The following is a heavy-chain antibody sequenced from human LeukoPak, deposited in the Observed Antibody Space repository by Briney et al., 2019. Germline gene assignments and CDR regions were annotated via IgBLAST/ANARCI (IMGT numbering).Heavy chain of an antibody. Sequence: PGGSLRLSCAASGFTFSSYAMSWVRQAPGKGLEWVSSITSSGAATYYADSVKGRFTISRDNAKNSLYLQMNSLRAEDTAVYYCARDKRWLQRGAFDIWGQGTMVTVSS. J-gene: IGHJ3*02. CDR2: ITSSGAAT. V-gene: IGHV3-21*01. CDR1: GFTFSSYA. CDR3: ARDKRWLQRGAFDI. D-gene: IGHD5-24*01.